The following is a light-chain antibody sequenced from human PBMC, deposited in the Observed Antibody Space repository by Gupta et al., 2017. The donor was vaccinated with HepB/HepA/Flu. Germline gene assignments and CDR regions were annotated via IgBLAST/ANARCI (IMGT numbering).Light chain of an antibody. Sequence: QPELTQSSSAYASLGSAVKLTCTMRSGHSSYIIEWHQQQPGKAPRYLMMLEGSGHYNKGSGVPYRFSGSSSWADRYLTIANLQSEDEADYYCETCDSNAQVFGTGTKVTVL. CDR2: LEGSGHY. J-gene: IGLJ1*01. CDR1: SGHSSYI. CDR3: ETCDSNAQV. V-gene: IGLV4-60*03.